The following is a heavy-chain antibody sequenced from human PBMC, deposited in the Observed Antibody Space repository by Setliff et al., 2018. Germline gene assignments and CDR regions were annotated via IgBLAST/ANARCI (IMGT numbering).Heavy chain of an antibody. CDR3: ARYTPERYSGYGPARD. D-gene: IGHD5-12*01. V-gene: IGHV4-34*01. J-gene: IGHJ4*02. Sequence: GSLRLSCVASGFTFSNYAMSWVRQPPGKGLEWIGEINHSGSTNYNPSLKSRVTISVDTSKNQFSLRLTSVTAADTAVYYCARYTPERYSGYGPARDWGQGTLVTVSS. CDR2: INHSGST. CDR1: GFTFSNYA.